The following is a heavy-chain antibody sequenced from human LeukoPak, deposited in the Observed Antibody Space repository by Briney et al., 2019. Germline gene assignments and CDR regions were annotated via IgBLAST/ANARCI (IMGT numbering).Heavy chain of an antibody. V-gene: IGHV3-48*01. CDR2: ISSSSSTI. Sequence: PGGSLRLSCAASGFTFSSYSMNWVRQAPGKGLEWVSYISSSSSTIHYADSVKGRFTIPRDNAKNSLYLQMNSLRAEDTAVYYCARGHGSGSYYPDYWGQGTLVTVSS. J-gene: IGHJ4*02. D-gene: IGHD3-10*01. CDR3: ARGHGSGSYYPDY. CDR1: GFTFSSYS.